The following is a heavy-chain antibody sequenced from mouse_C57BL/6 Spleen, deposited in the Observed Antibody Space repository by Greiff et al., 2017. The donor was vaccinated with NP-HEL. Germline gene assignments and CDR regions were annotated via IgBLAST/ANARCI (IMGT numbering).Heavy chain of an antibody. J-gene: IGHJ4*01. D-gene: IGHD2-10*02. CDR2: INYDGSST. V-gene: IGHV5-16*01. CDR3: ARDGYGKTMDY. Sequence: EVQVVESEGGLVQPGSSMKLSCTASGFTFSDYYMAWVRQVPEKGLEWVANINYDGSSTYYLDSLKSRFIISRDNAKNILYLQMSSLKSEDTATYYCARDGYGKTMDYWGQGTSVTVSS. CDR1: GFTFSDYY.